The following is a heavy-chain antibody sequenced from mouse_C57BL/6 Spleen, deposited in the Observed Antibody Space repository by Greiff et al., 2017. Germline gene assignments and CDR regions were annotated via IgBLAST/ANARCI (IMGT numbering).Heavy chain of an antibody. Sequence: EVKVIESGGGLVKPGGSLKLSCAASGFTFSDYGMHWVRQAPEKGLEWVAYISSGSSTIYYADTVKGRFTISRDNAKNTLFLQMTSLRSEDTAMYYCAREVTRFAYWGQGTLVTVSA. CDR3: AREVTRFAY. CDR2: ISSGSSTI. V-gene: IGHV5-17*01. D-gene: IGHD2-2*01. CDR1: GFTFSDYG. J-gene: IGHJ3*01.